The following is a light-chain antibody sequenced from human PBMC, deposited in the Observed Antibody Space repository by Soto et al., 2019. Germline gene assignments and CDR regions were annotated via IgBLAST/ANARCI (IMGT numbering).Light chain of an antibody. CDR3: QQYNNWPPMA. CDR1: QSVSSN. CDR2: GAS. J-gene: IGKJ1*01. V-gene: IGKV3-15*01. Sequence: EIVMTQSPATLSVSPGERATLSCRASQSVSSNVAWYQQKPGQAPRLLIYGASTRATGIPARFSGSGSGAEFTLTISSLQSEDVAVDYCQQYNNWPPMAFGQGTKVEIK.